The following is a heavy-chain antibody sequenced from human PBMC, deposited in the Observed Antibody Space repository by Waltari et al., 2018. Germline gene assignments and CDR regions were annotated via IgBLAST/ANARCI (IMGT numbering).Heavy chain of an antibody. CDR2: ISYNERNI. CDR3: ARDYCDRTNCHGMDV. J-gene: IGHJ6*02. CDR1: ECTSSSCA. D-gene: IGHD3-22*01. V-gene: IGHV3-30*04. Sequence: QVQLVEAGGGGVQRGRSLRISCAASECTSSSCARQWVRQAPGKGLEWVAVISYNERNIYYVDSVKGRFTISRDNSKKMLYLQMNNLRPEDTAVYYCARDYCDRTNCHGMDVWGQGTTVTVSS.